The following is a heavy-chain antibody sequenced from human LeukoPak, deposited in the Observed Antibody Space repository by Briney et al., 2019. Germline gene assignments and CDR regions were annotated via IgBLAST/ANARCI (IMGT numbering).Heavy chain of an antibody. Sequence: SETLSLTCAVSGYSISSGYYWGWIRQPPGKGLEWNGSIYHSGSTYYNPSLKSRVTISVDTSKNQFSLKLSSVTAADTAVYYCARVPNGDYIAEYFQHWGQGTLVTVSS. V-gene: IGHV4-38-2*01. CDR1: GYSISSGYY. CDR3: ARVPNGDYIAEYFQH. CDR2: IYHSGST. J-gene: IGHJ1*01. D-gene: IGHD4-17*01.